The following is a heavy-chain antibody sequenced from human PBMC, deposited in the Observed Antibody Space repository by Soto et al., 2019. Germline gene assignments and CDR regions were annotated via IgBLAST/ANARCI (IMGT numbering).Heavy chain of an antibody. CDR2: ISQSAGGDT. J-gene: IGHJ4*02. CDR1: GFTFRSYG. V-gene: IGHV3-23*01. Sequence: GGSLRLSCAASGFTFRSYGMMWVRQAPGKGLEWVSAISQSAGGDTYYAVSVKGRFTISRDDSKNTLYRQMDSLRPADTAQYYCAGSNYDYGGQGTQVTVSS. CDR3: AGSNYDY. D-gene: IGHD1-7*01.